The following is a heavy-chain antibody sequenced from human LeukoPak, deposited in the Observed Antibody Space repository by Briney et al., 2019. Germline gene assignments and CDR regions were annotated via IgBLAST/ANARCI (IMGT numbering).Heavy chain of an antibody. CDR2: MNPNRGNT. Sequence: GASVTVSCTAAGYTFTSYDINWVRQAPGPGHEWMGWMNPNRGNTGYAQKFPGRGTITRNTYITTAYMELSSLRCEDTAVYYCARAPFRSSYGYGFSYWGQGTLVTVSS. CDR3: ARAPFRSSYGYGFSY. CDR1: GYTFTSYD. J-gene: IGHJ4*02. D-gene: IGHD5-18*01. V-gene: IGHV1-8*03.